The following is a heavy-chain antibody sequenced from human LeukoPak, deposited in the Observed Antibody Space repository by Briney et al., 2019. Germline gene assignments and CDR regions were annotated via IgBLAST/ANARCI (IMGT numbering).Heavy chain of an antibody. CDR2: IGTAGDT. Sequence: GGSLRLSCAASGFTFSSYDMHWVRQATGKGLEWVSAIGTAGDTYYPGSVKGRFTISRENAKNSLYLQMNSLRAGDTAVYYCARFYSSGSFGAFDIWGQGTMVSVSS. CDR3: ARFYSSGSFGAFDI. V-gene: IGHV3-13*04. J-gene: IGHJ3*02. D-gene: IGHD3-22*01. CDR1: GFTFSSYD.